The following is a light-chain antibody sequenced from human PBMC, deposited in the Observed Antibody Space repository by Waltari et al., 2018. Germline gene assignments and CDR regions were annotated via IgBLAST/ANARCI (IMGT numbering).Light chain of an antibody. Sequence: SSELTQDPAVSVAMGQTVRITCQGDSLRSYYASWYQQRPGQAPRFVMYDKNNRPSGVPDRFSGSSSHNTASLTITGAQAEDEASYYCHSRDASGVGGSFGGGTKLTVL. V-gene: IGLV3-19*01. CDR2: DKN. CDR3: HSRDASGVGGS. J-gene: IGLJ2*01. CDR1: SLRSYY.